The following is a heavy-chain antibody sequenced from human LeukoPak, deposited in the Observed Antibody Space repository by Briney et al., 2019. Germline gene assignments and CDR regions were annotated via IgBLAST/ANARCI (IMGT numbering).Heavy chain of an antibody. Sequence: PGGSLKLSCTASGFTFSSYVMTWVRQAPGKGLEWVANIKQDGSEKYYVDSVKGRFTISRDNAKNSLYLQMNSLRAEDTAVYYCARELGRYYMDVWGKGTTVTVSS. J-gene: IGHJ6*03. CDR2: IKQDGSEK. CDR1: GFTFSSYV. V-gene: IGHV3-7*01. CDR3: ARELGRYYMDV.